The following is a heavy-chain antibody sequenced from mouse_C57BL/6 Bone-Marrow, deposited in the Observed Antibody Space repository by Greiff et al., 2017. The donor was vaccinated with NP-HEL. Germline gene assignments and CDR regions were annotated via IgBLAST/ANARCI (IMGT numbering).Heavy chain of an antibody. CDR1: GFTFSNYW. CDR3: TIRYYYGSSPYYYAMDY. Sequence: EVMLVESGGGLVQPGGSMKLSCVASGFTFSNYWMNWVRQSPEKGLEWVAQIRLKSDNYATHYAESVKGRFTISRDDSKSSVYLQMNNLRAEDTGIYYCTIRYYYGSSPYYYAMDYWGQGTSVTVSS. CDR2: IRLKSDNYAT. V-gene: IGHV6-3*01. J-gene: IGHJ4*01. D-gene: IGHD1-1*01.